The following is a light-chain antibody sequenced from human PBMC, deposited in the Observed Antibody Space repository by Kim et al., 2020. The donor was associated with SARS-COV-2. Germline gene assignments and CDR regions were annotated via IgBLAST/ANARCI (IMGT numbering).Light chain of an antibody. CDR3: QACDSSTLDV. Sequence: VSPGQTASITCSGDKLGDKYACWYQQKPGQSPVLIIYQDSKWPSGIPERFSGSNSGNTATLTISGSQAMDEADYYCQACDSSTLDVFGAGTKVTVL. V-gene: IGLV3-1*01. CDR2: QDS. CDR1: KLGDKY. J-gene: IGLJ1*01.